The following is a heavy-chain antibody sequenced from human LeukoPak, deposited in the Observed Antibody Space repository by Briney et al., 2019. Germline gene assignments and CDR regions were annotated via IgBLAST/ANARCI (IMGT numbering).Heavy chain of an antibody. V-gene: IGHV3-23*01. CDR3: VKGPRNPAFWNDYYFDY. Sequence: PGGSLRLSCATSGFTFTICAMSWVRQAPGKGLEWVSAISGSGDSTYYTHSVKGRFTISRDNSKNTLYLQMNSLRAEDTAIYYCVKGPRNPAFWNDYYFDYWGQGTLVTVSS. CDR2: ISGSGDST. CDR1: GFTFTICA. D-gene: IGHD3-3*01. J-gene: IGHJ4*02.